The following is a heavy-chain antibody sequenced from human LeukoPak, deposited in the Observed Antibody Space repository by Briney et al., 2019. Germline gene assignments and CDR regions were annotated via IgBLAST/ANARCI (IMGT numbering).Heavy chain of an antibody. Sequence: ASVKVSCKASGYTFTRYDINWVRQATGQGLEWMGWMNTKSGNTGHAQKFQGRVTITRDTSMSTVYMELSSLRSEDTAMYFCARVDGSPDYWGQGTLVTVSS. CDR1: GYTFTRYD. J-gene: IGHJ4*02. V-gene: IGHV1-8*03. CDR3: ARVDGSPDY. D-gene: IGHD2-15*01. CDR2: MNTKSGNT.